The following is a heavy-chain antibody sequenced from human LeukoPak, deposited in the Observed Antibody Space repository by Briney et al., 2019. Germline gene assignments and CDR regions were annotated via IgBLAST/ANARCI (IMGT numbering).Heavy chain of an antibody. CDR3: TRGPSGSGTTPGSISI. V-gene: IGHV3-49*03. Sequence: GGSLRLSCTASGFTFGDYAMSWFRQAPGKGLAWVGFIRSKAYGGTTEYAASVKGRFTISRDDSKSIAYLQMNSLKTEDTAVYYCTRGPSGSGTTPGSISIWGQGTMVTVSS. CDR2: IRSKAYGGTT. J-gene: IGHJ3*02. D-gene: IGHD3-10*01. CDR1: GFTFGDYA.